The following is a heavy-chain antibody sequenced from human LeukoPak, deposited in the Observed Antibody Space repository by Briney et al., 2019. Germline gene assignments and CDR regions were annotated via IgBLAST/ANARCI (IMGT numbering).Heavy chain of an antibody. CDR3: ARSEYYYDSSGYPNHDY. V-gene: IGHV7-4-1*02. D-gene: IGHD3-22*01. CDR2: INTNTGNP. Sequence: ASVKVSCKASGYTFTSYAMNWVRQAPGQGLEWMGWINTNTGNPTYAQGFTGRSVFSLDTSVSTAYLQISSLKAEDTAVYYCARSEYYYDSSGYPNHDYWGQGTLVTVSS. J-gene: IGHJ4*02. CDR1: GYTFTSYA.